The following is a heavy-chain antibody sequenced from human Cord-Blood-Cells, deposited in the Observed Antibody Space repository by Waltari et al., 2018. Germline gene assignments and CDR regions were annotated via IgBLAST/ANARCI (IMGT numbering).Heavy chain of an antibody. V-gene: IGHV1-2*02. CDR3: ARRAFREFDY. CDR2: SNPNRGGT. CDR1: GYTFTGYY. J-gene: IGHJ4*02. D-gene: IGHD1-26*01. Sequence: QVQLVQSGAEVKKPGASVKVSCKASGYTFTGYYMHWVRQAPGHGLEWRGWSNPNRGGTNYEQKFQGRVTMTRDTSISTAYMELSRLRSDDTAVYYCARRAFREFDYWGQGTLVTVSS.